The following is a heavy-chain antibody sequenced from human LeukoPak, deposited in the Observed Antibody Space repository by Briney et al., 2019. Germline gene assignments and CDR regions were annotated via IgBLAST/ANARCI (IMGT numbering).Heavy chain of an antibody. CDR3: ASRYYDFWSGYFTFDY. Sequence: SETLSLTCTVSGGSISSSSYYWGWIRQPPGKGLEWIGEINHSGSTNYNPSLESRVTISVDTSKNQFSLKLSSVTAADTAVYYCASRYYDFWSGYFTFDYWGQGTLVTVSS. D-gene: IGHD3-3*01. J-gene: IGHJ4*02. CDR1: GGSISSSSYY. CDR2: INHSGST. V-gene: IGHV4-39*07.